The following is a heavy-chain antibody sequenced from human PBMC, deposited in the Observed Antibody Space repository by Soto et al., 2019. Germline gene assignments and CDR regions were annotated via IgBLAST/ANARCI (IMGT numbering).Heavy chain of an antibody. D-gene: IGHD6-19*01. CDR2: TYYRSKWYN. CDR3: ARAWGFSSGWCGSFSY. Sequence: SQTLSLTCAISGDSVSSNRAAWNWIRQSPSRGLEWLGRTYYRSKWYNDYAVSVKSRITISPDTSKNQFSLQLNSVTPEDTAVYYCARAWGFSSGWCGSFSYWGQGTLVTVSS. V-gene: IGHV6-1*01. J-gene: IGHJ4*02. CDR1: GDSVSSNRAA.